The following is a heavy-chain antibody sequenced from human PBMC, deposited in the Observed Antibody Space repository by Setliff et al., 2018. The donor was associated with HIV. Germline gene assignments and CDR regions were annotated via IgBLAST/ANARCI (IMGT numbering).Heavy chain of an antibody. CDR3: ARKPDRIVGAA. J-gene: IGHJ5*02. V-gene: IGHV1-2*02. Sequence: ASVKVSCKASGYTFTGYYMHWVRQAPGQGLEWMGWINPNSGGTNYAQKFQGRVTMTRDTSISTAYMEVRDLRSDDTAVYYCARKPDRIVGAAWGQGTLVTVSS. CDR1: GYTFTGYY. D-gene: IGHD1-26*01. CDR2: INPNSGGT.